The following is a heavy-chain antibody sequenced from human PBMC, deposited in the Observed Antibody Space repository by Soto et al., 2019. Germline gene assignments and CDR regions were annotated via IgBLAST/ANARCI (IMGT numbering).Heavy chain of an antibody. V-gene: IGHV3-48*03. CDR2: ISSSGSTI. J-gene: IGHJ5*02. Sequence: PGGSLRLSCAASGFTFSSYEMNWVRQAPGKGLEWVSYISSSGSTIYYADSVKGRFTISRDNAKNSLYLQMNSLRAEDTAVYYCARDLVWLHYPGTTGDWFDTSGQGTLVTVSS. CDR1: GFTFSSYE. D-gene: IGHD3-16*01. CDR3: ARDLVWLHYPGTTGDWFDT.